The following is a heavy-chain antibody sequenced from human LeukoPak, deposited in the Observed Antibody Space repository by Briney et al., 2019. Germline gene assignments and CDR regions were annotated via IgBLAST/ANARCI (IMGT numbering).Heavy chain of an antibody. CDR1: GFTFDDYG. D-gene: IGHD2-15*01. J-gene: IGHJ4*02. CDR3: ARAYCSGGSCYEYYFDY. Sequence: GGSLRLSCAASGFTFDDYGMNWVRQAPGKGLEWVSYISSSGSTIYYADSVKGRFTISRDNAKNSLYLQMNSLRAEDTAVYYCARAYCSGGSCYEYYFDYWGQGTLVTVSS. CDR2: ISSSGSTI. V-gene: IGHV3-48*03.